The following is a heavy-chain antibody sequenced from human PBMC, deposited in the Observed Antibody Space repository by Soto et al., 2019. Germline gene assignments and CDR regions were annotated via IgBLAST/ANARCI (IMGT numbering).Heavy chain of an antibody. J-gene: IGHJ4*02. D-gene: IGHD3-22*01. V-gene: IGHV3-23*01. CDR1: GFTFSSYA. CDR3: ARGVDLDYYDSSGPSDY. CDR2: ISGSGGST. Sequence: PGGSLRLSCAASGFTFSSYAMSWVRQAPGKGLEWVSAISGSGGSTYYADSVKGRFTISRDNSKNTLYLQMSSLRSEDTAVYYCARGVDLDYYDSSGPSDYWGQGTLVTVSS.